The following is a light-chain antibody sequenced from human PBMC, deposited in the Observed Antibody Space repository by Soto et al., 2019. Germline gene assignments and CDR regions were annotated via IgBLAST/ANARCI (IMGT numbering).Light chain of an antibody. CDR1: SSDVGGYSF. J-gene: IGLJ1*01. CDR2: EGS. V-gene: IGLV2-23*01. CDR3: CSYAGSSSYV. Sequence: QSVLTQSPSASGTPGQRVTISCTGTSSDVGGYSFVSWYQHHPGKAPKLMIHEGSKRPSGVSNRFSGSKSGNTASLTISGLQAEDEADYYCCSYAGSSSYVFGSGTKLTVL.